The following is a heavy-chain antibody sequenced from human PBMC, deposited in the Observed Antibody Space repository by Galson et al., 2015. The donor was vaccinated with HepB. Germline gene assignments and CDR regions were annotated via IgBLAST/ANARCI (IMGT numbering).Heavy chain of an antibody. CDR3: AREGNFDSSGYSKHLQY. CDR2: SNAGNGNT. V-gene: IGHV1-3*01. Sequence: SLKVSCRASGFAFTTHAMHWVRQAPGQRLEWMGWSNAGNGNTKYSQKFQGRVTITRDTSASTAYMVLSSLRSEDTAVYYCAREGNFDSSGYSKHLQYWGQGTLVTVSS. J-gene: IGHJ1*01. CDR1: GFAFTTHA. D-gene: IGHD3-22*01.